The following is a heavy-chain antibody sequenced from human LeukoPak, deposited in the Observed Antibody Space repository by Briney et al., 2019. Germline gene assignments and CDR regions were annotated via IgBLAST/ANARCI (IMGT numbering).Heavy chain of an antibody. CDR1: GFTFSSYG. Sequence: PGGSLRLSCAASGFTFSSYGMHWVRQAPGRGLEWVAFIRYDGSNKYYADSVKGRFTISRDNSKNTLYLQMNSLRAEDTAVYYCAKVYGFLEWFGDYWGQGTLVTVSS. CDR3: AKVYGFLEWFGDY. CDR2: IRYDGSNK. D-gene: IGHD3-3*01. V-gene: IGHV3-30*02. J-gene: IGHJ4*02.